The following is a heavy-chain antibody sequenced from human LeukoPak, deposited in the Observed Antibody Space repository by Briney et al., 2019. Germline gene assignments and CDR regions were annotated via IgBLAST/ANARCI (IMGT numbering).Heavy chain of an antibody. V-gene: IGHV3-30*01. D-gene: IGHD2-2*01. CDR1: GFTFSSYA. CDR2: ISYDGSNK. Sequence: PGGSLRLSCAASGFTFSSYAMHWVRQAPGKGLEWVAVISYDGSNKYYADSVKGRFTISRDNSKNTLYLQMNSLRAEDTAVYYCAREGCSSTSCYWSSGWFDPWGQGTLVTVS. CDR3: AREGCSSTSCYWSSGWFDP. J-gene: IGHJ5*02.